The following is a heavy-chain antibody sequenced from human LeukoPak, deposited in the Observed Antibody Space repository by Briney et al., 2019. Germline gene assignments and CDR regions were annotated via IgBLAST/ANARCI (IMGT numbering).Heavy chain of an antibody. CDR2: INWDSGNM. Sequence: GGSLRLSCAASGFNFDDYAMHWVRQAPGKGLEWVSSINWDSGNMGYADSVKGRFTISRDNAKNSVYLQVNSLRAEDTAVYYCATLKDAVTIFDNWGQGTLVTVSS. V-gene: IGHV3-9*01. CDR1: GFNFDDYA. J-gene: IGHJ4*02. CDR3: ATLKDAVTIFDN. D-gene: IGHD4-17*01.